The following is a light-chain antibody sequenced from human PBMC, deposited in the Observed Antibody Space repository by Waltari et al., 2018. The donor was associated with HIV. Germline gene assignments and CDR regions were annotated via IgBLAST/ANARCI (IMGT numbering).Light chain of an antibody. J-gene: IGLJ2*01. CDR3: SSFAGSNTVV. CDR1: SDDIGGYNY. CDR2: EVN. Sequence: SALTQPPSASGSLGQSVTISCSGTSDDIGGYNYVIWYQQYPAKAPKLLIYEVNKRPSGVPDRFSGSKSLNTASLTVSGLQAEDEAHYFCSSFAGSNTVVFGGGTKLTVL. V-gene: IGLV2-8*01.